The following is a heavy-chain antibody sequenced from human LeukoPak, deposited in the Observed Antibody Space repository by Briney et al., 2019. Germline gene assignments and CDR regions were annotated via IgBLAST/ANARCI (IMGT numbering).Heavy chain of an antibody. CDR3: ARGPPQWIMNYCQGGDY. D-gene: IGHD2-8*01. CDR2: INSDGSST. Sequence: GGSLRLSCAASGFTFSSYWMHWVRQAPGKGLVWVSRINSDGSSTSYADSVKGRFTISRDNAKNTLYLQMNSLRAEDTAVYYCARGPPQWIMNYCQGGDYWGQGTLVTVSS. J-gene: IGHJ4*02. CDR1: GFTFSSYW. V-gene: IGHV3-74*01.